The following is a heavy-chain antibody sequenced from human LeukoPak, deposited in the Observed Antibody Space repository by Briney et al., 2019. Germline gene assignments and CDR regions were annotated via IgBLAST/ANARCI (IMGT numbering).Heavy chain of an antibody. CDR3: AREIATVTTGIDY. D-gene: IGHD4-17*01. Sequence: PGGSLRLSCAASGFTFSSYWMQCVRQVPGKGLVWVSRINRDGSSTSYADSVKGRFTISRDNAKNTLYLQMNSLRAEDTAVYYCAREIATVTTGIDYWGQGTLSPSPQ. V-gene: IGHV3-74*01. CDR2: INRDGSST. J-gene: IGHJ4*02. CDR1: GFTFSSYW.